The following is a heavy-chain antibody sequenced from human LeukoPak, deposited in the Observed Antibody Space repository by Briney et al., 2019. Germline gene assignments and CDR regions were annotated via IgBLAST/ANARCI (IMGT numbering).Heavy chain of an antibody. J-gene: IGHJ4*02. CDR2: INHSGST. V-gene: IGHV4-34*01. CDR1: GGSFSGYY. CDR3: ARPGAFSGWYRAGVSDY. D-gene: IGHD6-19*01. Sequence: KPSETLSLTCAVYGGSFSGYYWSWIRQPPGKGLEWIGEINHSGSTNYNPSLKSRVTISVDTSKNQFSLKLSSVTAADTAVYYCARPGAFSGWYRAGVSDYWGQGTLVTVSS.